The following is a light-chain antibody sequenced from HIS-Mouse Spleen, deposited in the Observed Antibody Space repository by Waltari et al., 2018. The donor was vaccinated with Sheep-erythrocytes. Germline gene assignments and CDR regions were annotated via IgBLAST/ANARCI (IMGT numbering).Light chain of an antibody. CDR2: WAS. V-gene: IGKV4-1*01. CDR1: QTVLYSSNNKNY. Sequence: DIVMTQSPDSLAVSPGERATINCKSSQTVLYSSNNKNYLAWYQQKTGQPPKLLIYWASTRESGIPDRFSGSGSGTDFTLTISSLQAEDVAVYYCQQYYSTPPTFGQGTKVEIK. J-gene: IGKJ1*01. CDR3: QQYYSTPPT.